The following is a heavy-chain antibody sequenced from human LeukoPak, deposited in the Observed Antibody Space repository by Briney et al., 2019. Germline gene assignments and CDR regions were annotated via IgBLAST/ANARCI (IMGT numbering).Heavy chain of an antibody. J-gene: IGHJ3*02. CDR3: AREGRGTMIVVALRAEAFDI. CDR2: ISSCSTSV. V-gene: IGHV3-48*04. CDR1: GFTFSPYA. Sequence: GGSLRLSRTASGFTFSPYAMNWVRQAPGKGLEWVSYISSCSTSVYYADSVKGRFIISRDNAKNTLYLQMNSLRAEDTAVYYCAREGRGTMIVVALRAEAFDIWGQGTMVTVSS. D-gene: IGHD3-22*01.